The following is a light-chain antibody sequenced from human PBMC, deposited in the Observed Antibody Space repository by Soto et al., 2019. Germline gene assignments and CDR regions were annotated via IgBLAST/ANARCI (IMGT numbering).Light chain of an antibody. CDR3: QLFDDSLFT. V-gene: IGKV3-20*01. Sequence: IVLTQSPGILSLSPGERATLSCRASQKVSNNYLAWYQQRPGQVPRLLIFSASTRATGIPDRFSGSGSGTDFTLIISRLEPYDFAVYYCQLFDDSLFTFGPGTKVDV. CDR2: SAS. J-gene: IGKJ3*01. CDR1: QKVSNNY.